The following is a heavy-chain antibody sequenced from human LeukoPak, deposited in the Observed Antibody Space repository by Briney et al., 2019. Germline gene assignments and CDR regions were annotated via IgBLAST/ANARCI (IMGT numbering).Heavy chain of an antibody. V-gene: IGHV1-18*01. CDR1: GYTFSGYG. D-gene: IGHD1-26*01. CDR3: ARGQRNSGGYRFEY. Sequence: AAVKVSCKTSGYTFSGYGISWVRQAPGQGLEWMGWITGNNGNTNYAPSLQGRITMTTDTSTNTAYMELTSLKSDDTAVYYCARGQRNSGGYRFEYWGQGTLVTVSS. CDR2: ITGNNGNT. J-gene: IGHJ4*02.